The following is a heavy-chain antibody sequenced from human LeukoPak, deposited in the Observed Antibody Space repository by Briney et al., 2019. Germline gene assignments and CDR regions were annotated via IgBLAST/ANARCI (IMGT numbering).Heavy chain of an antibody. Sequence: SETLSLTCTVSGRSISSSSYYWGWIRQPPGKGLEWIGSIYYSGSTYYNPSLKSRVTISVDTSKNQFSLKLSSVTAADTAAYYCARGKGVVAAAIPRFDPWGQGTLVTVSS. CDR3: ARGKGVVAAAIPRFDP. CDR2: IYYSGST. V-gene: IGHV4-39*01. D-gene: IGHD2-2*01. CDR1: GRSISSSSYY. J-gene: IGHJ5*02.